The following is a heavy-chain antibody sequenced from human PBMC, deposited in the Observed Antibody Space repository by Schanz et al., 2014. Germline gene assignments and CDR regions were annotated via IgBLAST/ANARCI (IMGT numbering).Heavy chain of an antibody. CDR2: ISSSSSYR. Sequence: EGQLAESGGGLVQPGGSLRLSCAVSGFTVSSNHMSWVRQAPGKGLEWVSSISSSSSYRYYADSVKGRFTISRDNAKNSLYLQMNSLRGEDAAVYYCARDVDDRRGYGSGYCLGDCMDVWGQGTLVTVSS. D-gene: IGHD3-10*01. CDR3: ARDVDDRRGYGSGYCLGDCMDV. V-gene: IGHV3-21*04. J-gene: IGHJ4*02. CDR1: GFTVSSNH.